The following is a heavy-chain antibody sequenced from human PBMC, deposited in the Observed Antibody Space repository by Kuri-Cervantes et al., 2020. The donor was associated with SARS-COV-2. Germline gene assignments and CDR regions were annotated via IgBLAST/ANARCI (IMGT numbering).Heavy chain of an antibody. CDR2: INSDGSST. CDR1: GFTFDDYG. J-gene: IGHJ4*02. D-gene: IGHD3-3*02. V-gene: IGHV3-74*01. CDR3: ARVKIYSIFGVVIMGPNDY. Sequence: GESLKISCAASGFTFDDYGMSWVRQAPGKGLVWVSRINSDGSSTSYADSVKGRFTISRDNAKNTLYLQMNSLRAEDTAVYYCARVKIYSIFGVVIMGPNDYWGQGTLVTVSS.